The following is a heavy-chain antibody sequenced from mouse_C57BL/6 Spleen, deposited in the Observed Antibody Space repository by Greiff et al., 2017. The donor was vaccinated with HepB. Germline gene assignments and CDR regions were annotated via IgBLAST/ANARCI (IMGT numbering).Heavy chain of an antibody. CDR1: GYTFTSYW. V-gene: IGHV1-72*01. CDR3: ARGYGKGAYYFDY. D-gene: IGHD2-1*01. CDR2: IDPNSGGT. J-gene: IGHJ2*01. Sequence: QVHVKQPGAELVKPGASVKLSCKASGYTFTSYWMHWVKQRPGRGLEWIGRIDPNSGGTKYNEKFKSKATLTVDKPSSTAYMQLSSLTSEDSAVYYCARGYGKGAYYFDYWGQGTTLTVSS.